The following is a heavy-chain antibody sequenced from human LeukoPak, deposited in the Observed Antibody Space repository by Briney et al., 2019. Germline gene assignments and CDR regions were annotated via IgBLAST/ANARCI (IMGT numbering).Heavy chain of an antibody. CDR1: GGSISSSNW. V-gene: IGHV4-4*02. D-gene: IGHD3-22*01. Sequence: SETLSLACAVSGGSISSSNWWSWVRQPPGKGLEWIGEIYHSGSTNYNPSLKSRVTISVDKSKNQFSLKLSSVTAADTAVYYCATAQFYDSSGYYSDYWGQGTLVTVSS. J-gene: IGHJ4*02. CDR3: ATAQFYDSSGYYSDY. CDR2: IYHSGST.